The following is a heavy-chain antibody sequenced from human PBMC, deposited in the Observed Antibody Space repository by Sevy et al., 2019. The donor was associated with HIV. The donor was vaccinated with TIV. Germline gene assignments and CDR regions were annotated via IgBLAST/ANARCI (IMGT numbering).Heavy chain of an antibody. D-gene: IGHD3-10*01. J-gene: IGHJ6*02. CDR2: TYYRFKWYN. V-gene: IGHV6-1*01. Sequence: SQTLSLTCAISGDSVSSNSAAWNWIRQSPSRGLEWLGRTYYRFKWYNDYAVSVKSRITINSDTSKNQFSLQLNSVTPEDTAVYYCAREGTMVQGVDRAHYYYYGMDVWGQGTTVTVSS. CDR1: GDSVSSNSAA. CDR3: AREGTMVQGVDRAHYYYYGMDV.